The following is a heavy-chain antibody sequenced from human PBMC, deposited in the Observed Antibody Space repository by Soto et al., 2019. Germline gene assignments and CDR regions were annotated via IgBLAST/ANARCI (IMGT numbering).Heavy chain of an antibody. CDR1: GGTFSSYA. V-gene: IGHV1-69*01. CDR2: IIPIFGTA. CDR3: ASPARHIAVAGFDYYYYGMDV. D-gene: IGHD6-19*01. Sequence: QVQLVQSGAEVKKPGSSVKVSCKASGGTFSSYAISWVRQAPGQGLEWMGGIIPIFGTANYAQKFQGRVTITADESTSTAYMELSSLRSEDTAVYYCASPARHIAVAGFDYYYYGMDVWGQGTTVTVSS. J-gene: IGHJ6*02.